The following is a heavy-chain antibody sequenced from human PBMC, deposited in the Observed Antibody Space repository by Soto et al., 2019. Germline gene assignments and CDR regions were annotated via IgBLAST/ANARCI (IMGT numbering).Heavy chain of an antibody. V-gene: IGHV1-18*01. CDR1: GYTFTSYG. Sequence: ASVKVSCKASGYTFTSYGISWVRQAPGQGLEWMGWISAYNGNTNYAQKLQGRVTMTTDTSTSTAYMELRSLRSDDTAVYYCARMRIAAAVGWFDPWGQGTLVTVSS. D-gene: IGHD6-13*01. CDR3: ARMRIAAAVGWFDP. CDR2: ISAYNGNT. J-gene: IGHJ5*02.